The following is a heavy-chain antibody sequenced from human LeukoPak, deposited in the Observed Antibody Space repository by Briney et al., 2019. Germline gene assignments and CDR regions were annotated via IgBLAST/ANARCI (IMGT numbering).Heavy chain of an antibody. CDR3: TREGLWSFDP. D-gene: IGHD2-8*02. CDR2: IRSKANSYAT. V-gene: IGHV3-73*01. J-gene: IGHJ5*02. Sequence: PGGSLRLSCAASGFTFSGSAMHWVRQASGKGLEWVGRIRSKANSYATAYAASVKGRFTISRDDSKNTAYLQMNSLKTEDTAVYYCTREGLWSFDPWGQGTLVTVSS. CDR1: GFTFSGSA.